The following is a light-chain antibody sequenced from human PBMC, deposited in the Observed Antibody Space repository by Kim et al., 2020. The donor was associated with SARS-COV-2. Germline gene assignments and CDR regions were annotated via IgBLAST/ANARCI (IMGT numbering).Light chain of an antibody. Sequence: EIVLTQSPGTLSLSPGERATLSCRAGQSVSSTFLGWYQQKPGQAPSLLIYGAFNRATGIPDRFSGSGSGTDFTLTISRREPEDFAVYYCQQYGSSPITFGQGTRLEIK. J-gene: IGKJ5*01. CDR2: GAF. CDR3: QQYGSSPIT. CDR1: QSVSSTF. V-gene: IGKV3-20*01.